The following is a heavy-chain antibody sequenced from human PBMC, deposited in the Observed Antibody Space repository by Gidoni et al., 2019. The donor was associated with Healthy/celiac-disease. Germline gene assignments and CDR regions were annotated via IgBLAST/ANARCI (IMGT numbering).Heavy chain of an antibody. Sequence: QVQLVQSGAEVKKPGSLVKVSCKASGVTFSSYAISWVRQAPGQGLEWMGGIIPSFGTANDAQKFQGRVTITADKSTSTAYMELSSLRSEDTAVYYCARSGRIADAFDIWGQGTMVTVSS. CDR3: ARSGRIADAFDI. CDR2: IIPSFGTA. D-gene: IGHD5-12*01. V-gene: IGHV1-69*06. CDR1: GVTFSSYA. J-gene: IGHJ3*02.